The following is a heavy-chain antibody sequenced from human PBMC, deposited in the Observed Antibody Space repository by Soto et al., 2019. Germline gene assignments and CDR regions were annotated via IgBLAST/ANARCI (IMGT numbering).Heavy chain of an antibody. D-gene: IGHD1-7*01. V-gene: IGHV1-69*01. Sequence: QVQLVQSGAEVKKPGSSVKVSCKASGGTFSSYAITWVRQAPGQGLEWMGGIIPLFGTANYAQKFQGRVTGKADETTSTAYMELSSLRSEETAVYYCARGGRGGRDNWNYVRSGGDYNNYHMDVWGQGTTVTVSS. J-gene: IGHJ6*02. CDR3: ARGGRGGRDNWNYVRSGGDYNNYHMDV. CDR1: GGTFSSYA. CDR2: IIPLFGTA.